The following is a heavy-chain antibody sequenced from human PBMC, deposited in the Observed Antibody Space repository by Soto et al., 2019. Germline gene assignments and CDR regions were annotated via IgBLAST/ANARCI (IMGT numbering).Heavy chain of an antibody. CDR2: IWYDGSNK. V-gene: IGHV3-33*01. CDR3: ARWVAYGSGEGWFDP. J-gene: IGHJ5*02. Sequence: QVQLVESGGGVVQPGRSLRLSCAASRFTFSSYGMHWVRQAPGKGLEWVAVIWYDGSNKYYAASVKGRFTISRDNSKNQPYLQMNSLRAEDTAVYFCARWVAYGSGEGWFDPWGQGTLVTVSS. D-gene: IGHD3-10*01. CDR1: RFTFSSYG.